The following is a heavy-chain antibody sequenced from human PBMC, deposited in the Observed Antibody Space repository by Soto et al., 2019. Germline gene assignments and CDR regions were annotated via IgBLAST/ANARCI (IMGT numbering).Heavy chain of an antibody. Sequence: QVQLQESGPGLVKPSETLSLTCTVSGGSISSYYWSWIRQPPGKGLEWIGYIYYSGSTNYNPSLKSRVTISVDTCKNQFSLKLSSVTAADTAVYYCARDGSAAASAWGQGTLVTVSS. CDR1: GGSISSYY. J-gene: IGHJ1*01. CDR3: ARDGSAAASA. CDR2: IYYSGST. D-gene: IGHD6-13*01. V-gene: IGHV4-59*01.